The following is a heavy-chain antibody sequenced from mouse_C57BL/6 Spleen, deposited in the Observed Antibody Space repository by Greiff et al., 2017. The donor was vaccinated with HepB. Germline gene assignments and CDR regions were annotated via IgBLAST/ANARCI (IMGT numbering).Heavy chain of an antibody. D-gene: IGHD2-3*01. J-gene: IGHJ3*01. V-gene: IGHV7-3*01. Sequence: EVKVVESGGGLVQPGGSLSLSCAASGFTFTDYYMSWVRQPPGKALGWLGFIRNKANGYTTEYSASVKGRFTISRVNYQSILYLQMNALRAEDSATYYCARDDGYYYWGQGTLVTVSA. CDR2: IRNKANGYTT. CDR1: GFTFTDYY. CDR3: ARDDGYYY.